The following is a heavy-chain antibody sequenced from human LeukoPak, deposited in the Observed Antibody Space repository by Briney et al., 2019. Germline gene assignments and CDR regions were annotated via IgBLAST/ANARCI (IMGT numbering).Heavy chain of an antibody. V-gene: IGHV4-61*02. CDR1: GGSISSGSYY. J-gene: IGHJ6*02. Sequence: SETLSLTCTVSGGSISSGSYYWSWLRQPAGKGLEWIGRIYTSGSTNYNPSLKSRVTISVETSKNQFSLKLSSVTAADTAVYYCAREGSSSWSGYYYYGMDVWGQGTTVTVSS. D-gene: IGHD6-13*01. CDR3: AREGSSSWSGYYYYGMDV. CDR2: IYTSGST.